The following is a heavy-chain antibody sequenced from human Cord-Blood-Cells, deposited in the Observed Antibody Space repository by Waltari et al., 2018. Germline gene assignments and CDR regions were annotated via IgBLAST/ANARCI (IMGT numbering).Heavy chain of an antibody. V-gene: IGHV3-7*01. CDR2: IKQDGSEK. Sequence: EVQLVESGGGLVQPGGSLRLSCAASGFTFSSYWMSWVSQAPGKGLEWVANIKQDGSEKYYVDSVKGRFTISRDNAKNSLYLQMNSLRAEDTAVYYCARPQYYDILTGYHDAFDIWGQGTMVTVSS. D-gene: IGHD3-9*01. J-gene: IGHJ3*02. CDR3: ARPQYYDILTGYHDAFDI. CDR1: GFTFSSYW.